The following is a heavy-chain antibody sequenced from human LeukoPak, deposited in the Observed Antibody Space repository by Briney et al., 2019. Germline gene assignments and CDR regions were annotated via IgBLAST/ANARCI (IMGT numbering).Heavy chain of an antibody. J-gene: IGHJ4*02. D-gene: IGHD3-10*01. CDR1: RGTFSSYA. CDR3: ARGSHLWFGDPTLVYYFDY. V-gene: IGHV1-69*04. CDR2: IIPILGIA. Sequence: SAKVSCKASRGTFSSYAISWVQQAPGQGLEWMGRIIPILGIANYAQKFQGRVTITADKSTSTAYMELSSLRSDDTAVYYCARGSHLWFGDPTLVYYFDYWGQGTLVTVSS.